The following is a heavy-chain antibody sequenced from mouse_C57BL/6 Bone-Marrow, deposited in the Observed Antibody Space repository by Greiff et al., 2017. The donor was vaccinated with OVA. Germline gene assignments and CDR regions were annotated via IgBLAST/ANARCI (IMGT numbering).Heavy chain of an antibody. V-gene: IGHV1-26*01. CDR3: ASLCGAMDY. J-gene: IGHJ4*01. CDR1: GFNIKDYY. CDR2: INPNNGGT. D-gene: IGHD2-3*01. Sequence: VQLQQSGAELVKPGASVKLSCTASGFNIKDYYMNWVKQSHGKSLEWIGDINPNNGGTSYNQKFKGKATLTVDKSSSTAYMELRSLTSDDSAVYYCASLCGAMDYWGQGTSVTVSS.